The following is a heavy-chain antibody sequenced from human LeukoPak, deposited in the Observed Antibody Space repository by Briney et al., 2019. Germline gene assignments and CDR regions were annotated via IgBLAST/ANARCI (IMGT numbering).Heavy chain of an antibody. CDR1: GYSISSGYY. CDR2: IYHSGST. V-gene: IGHV4-38-2*02. Sequence: PSETLSLTCTVSGYSISSGYYWGWIRQPPGKGLEWIGSIYHSGSTYYNPSLKSRVTISVDTSKNQFSLKLSSVTAADTAVYYCARGAAATYWGQGTLVTVSS. D-gene: IGHD6-13*01. J-gene: IGHJ4*02. CDR3: ARGAAATY.